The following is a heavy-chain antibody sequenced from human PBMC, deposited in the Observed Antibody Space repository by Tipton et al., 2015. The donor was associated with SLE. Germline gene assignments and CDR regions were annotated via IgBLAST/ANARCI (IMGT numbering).Heavy chain of an antibody. CDR1: GDSVSRGGYY. CDR2: IYYNGDT. Sequence: LVKPTETLSLTCTVSGDSVSRGGYYWNWIRQHPGEGLEWIGYIYYNGDTYYNPSLKSRVAISLDTSNNQFSLKLSSVTAADTALYYCARGGGWYGFRVEHWGQGALVTVSS. J-gene: IGHJ4*02. CDR3: ARGGGWYGFRVEH. V-gene: IGHV4-31*03. D-gene: IGHD6-19*01.